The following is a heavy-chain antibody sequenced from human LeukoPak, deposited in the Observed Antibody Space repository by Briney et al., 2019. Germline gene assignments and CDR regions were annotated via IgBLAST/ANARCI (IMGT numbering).Heavy chain of an antibody. CDR1: GFTFSSYA. J-gene: IGHJ4*02. CDR2: ISGSGGST. CDR3: AKVRGSYGGNALDY. D-gene: IGHD4-23*01. V-gene: IGHV3-23*01. Sequence: GGSLRLSCAASGFTFSSYAMSWARQAPGKGLEWVSAISGSGGSTYYADSVKSRFTISRDNSKNTLYLQMNSLRAEDTAVYYCAKVRGSYGGNALDYWGQGTLVTVSS.